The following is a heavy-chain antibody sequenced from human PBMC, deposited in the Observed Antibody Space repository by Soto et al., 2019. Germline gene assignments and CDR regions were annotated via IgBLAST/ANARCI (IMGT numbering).Heavy chain of an antibody. J-gene: IGHJ6*03. D-gene: IGHD2-2*01. CDR3: AREGYCSSTSCYNYYYYYMDV. CDR1: GYTFTSYA. CDR2: INAGNGNT. V-gene: IGHV1-3*01. Sequence: QVKLVQSGAEVKKPGASVKVSCKASGYTFTSYAMHWVRQAPGQRLEWMGWINAGNGNTKYSQKFQGRVTITRDTSASTAYMELSSLRSEDTAVYYCAREGYCSSTSCYNYYYYYMDVWGKGTTVTVSS.